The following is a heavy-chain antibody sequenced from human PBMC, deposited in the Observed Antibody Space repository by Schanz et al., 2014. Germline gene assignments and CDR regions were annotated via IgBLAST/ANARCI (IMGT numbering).Heavy chain of an antibody. CDR1: GFTFSSYW. Sequence: EVRLVESGGGLVQSGGSLRLSCAASGFTFSSYWMSWVRQAPGKGLEWVANIKQDGSERYYVDSVKGRFTISRDNAKNSLYLQMNSLRAEDTAVYYCERFQSPHQPFDYWGQGTLVTVSS. V-gene: IGHV3-7*01. CDR3: ERFQSPHQPFDY. CDR2: IKQDGSER. D-gene: IGHD2-2*01. J-gene: IGHJ4*02.